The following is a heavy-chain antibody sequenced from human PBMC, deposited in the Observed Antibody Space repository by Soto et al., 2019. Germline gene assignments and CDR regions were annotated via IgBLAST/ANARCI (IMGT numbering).Heavy chain of an antibody. Sequence: SVKVSCKASGCTFSSYAISWVRQAPGQGLEWMGGIIPIFGTANYAQKFQGRVTITADESTSTAYMELSSLRSEDTAVYYCARGFATMIVVAYQDAFDIWGQGTMVTVS. CDR3: ARGFATMIVVAYQDAFDI. V-gene: IGHV1-69*13. J-gene: IGHJ3*02. D-gene: IGHD3-22*01. CDR1: GCTFSSYA. CDR2: IIPIFGTA.